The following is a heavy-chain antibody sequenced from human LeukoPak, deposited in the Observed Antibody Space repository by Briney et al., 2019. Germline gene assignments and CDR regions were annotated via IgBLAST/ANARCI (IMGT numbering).Heavy chain of an antibody. CDR2: ISSSGSTI. V-gene: IGHV3-11*01. J-gene: IGHJ4*02. CDR1: GFTFSDYY. Sequence: GGSLRLSCAASGFTFSDYYMSWIRQAPGKGLEWVSYISSSGSTIYYADSVKGRFTISRDNAKNTLYLQMDSLRAEDTAVYYCAKKGSLVSPGNYFDYWGQGTLVTVSS. CDR3: AKKGSLVSPGNYFDY. D-gene: IGHD2-2*01.